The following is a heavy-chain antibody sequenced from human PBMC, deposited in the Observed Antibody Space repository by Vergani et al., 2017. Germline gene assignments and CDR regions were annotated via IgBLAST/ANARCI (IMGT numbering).Heavy chain of an antibody. Sequence: QVQLQESGPGQVEASQTLSLTCNVSGASIRNALYYWTWIRQPAGKGLEWIGRIYSSSGRTNYNPALTSRVSISLHTSNNQFSLNLNSVTASDTAVYYCAGGYGSGTWRYWGPGTLVTVSS. J-gene: IGHJ4*02. D-gene: IGHD3-10*01. CDR2: IYSSSGRT. CDR3: AGGYGSGTWRY. CDR1: GASIRNALYY. V-gene: IGHV4-61*02.